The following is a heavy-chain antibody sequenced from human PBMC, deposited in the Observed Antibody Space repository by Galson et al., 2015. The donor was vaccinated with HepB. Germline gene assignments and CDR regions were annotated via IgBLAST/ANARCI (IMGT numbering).Heavy chain of an antibody. Sequence: SLRLSCAASGLTFNTYSMNWVRQAPGKGLEWVSSISSSSSYIYYADSVKGRFTISSDNARNSLYLQMNSLRAEDTAVYHCATVVILVVRGGLRTKSYFDYWGRGTLVTVSS. D-gene: IGHD3-10*01. J-gene: IGHJ4*02. CDR3: ATVVILVVRGGLRTKSYFDY. CDR1: GLTFNTYS. V-gene: IGHV3-21*01. CDR2: ISSSSSYI.